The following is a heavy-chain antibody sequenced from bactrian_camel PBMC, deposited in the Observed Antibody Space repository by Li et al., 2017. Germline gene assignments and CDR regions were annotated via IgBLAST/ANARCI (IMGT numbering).Heavy chain of an antibody. D-gene: IGHD2*01. V-gene: IGHV3S54*01. J-gene: IGHJ4*01. Sequence: QLVASGGGSVQAGGSLTLSCVASPHIFLNNYMGWFRQAPGKEREGVSVFYSGGGGPYYADSAKGRFTLSMDNAKRTLYLQMDSLKPEDSAMYFCGADCADIVIVTTAINPLYTYEGQGTQVTVS. CDR1: PHIFLNNY. CDR2: FYSGGGGP.